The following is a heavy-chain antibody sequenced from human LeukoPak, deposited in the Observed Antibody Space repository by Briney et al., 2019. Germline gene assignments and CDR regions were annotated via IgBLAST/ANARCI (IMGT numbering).Heavy chain of an antibody. CDR1: GYTFTSYY. D-gene: IGHD6-19*01. V-gene: IGHV1-46*01. CDR3: ARETAAVAGTRFFDY. J-gene: IGHJ4*02. Sequence: ASVKVSCKASGYTFTSYYMHWVRQAPGQGLEWMGIINPSGGSTSYAQKFQGRVTMTRDTSTSTVYMELSSLRSEDTAVYYCARETAAVAGTRFFDYWGQGTLVTVSS. CDR2: INPSGGST.